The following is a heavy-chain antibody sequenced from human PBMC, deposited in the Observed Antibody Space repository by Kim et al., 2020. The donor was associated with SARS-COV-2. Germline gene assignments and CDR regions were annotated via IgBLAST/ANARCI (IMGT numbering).Heavy chain of an antibody. V-gene: IGHV6-1*01. CDR1: GDSVSSNSAA. J-gene: IGHJ6*02. CDR3: ARAEWQLETYYYYVMDV. Sequence: SQTLSLTCAISGDSVSSNSAARNWIRQSPSRGLEWLGRTYYRSKWYNDYAVSVKSRITINPDTSKNQFSLQLNSVTPEDTAVYYCARAEWQLETYYYYVMDVWGQGTTVTVSS. D-gene: IGHD6-13*01. CDR2: TYYRSKWYN.